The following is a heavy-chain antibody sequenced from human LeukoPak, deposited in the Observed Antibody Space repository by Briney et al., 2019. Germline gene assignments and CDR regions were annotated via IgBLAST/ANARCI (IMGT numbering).Heavy chain of an antibody. Sequence: GGSLRLSCVASGFTVSSNYMSWVRQAPGKGLEWVSVIYSGGSTYYADSVKGRFTISRDNSKNTLYLQMNSLRAEDTAVYYCARVTVDMATLDYWGQGTLVTVSS. V-gene: IGHV3-53*01. CDR2: IYSGGST. J-gene: IGHJ4*02. CDR1: GFTVSSNY. D-gene: IGHD5-24*01. CDR3: ARVTVDMATLDY.